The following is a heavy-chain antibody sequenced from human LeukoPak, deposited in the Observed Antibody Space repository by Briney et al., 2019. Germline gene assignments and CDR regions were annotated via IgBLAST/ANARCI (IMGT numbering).Heavy chain of an antibody. Sequence: GSSVKVSCKASGGTFSSYAISWVRQAPGQGLEWMGRIIPIFGTANYAQKFQGRVTITTDKSTSTAYMELGSLRSEDTAVYYCAVVVVAAEVDYWGQGTLVTVSS. CDR1: GGTFSSYA. J-gene: IGHJ4*02. D-gene: IGHD2-15*01. CDR2: IIPIFGTA. CDR3: AVVVVAAEVDY. V-gene: IGHV1-69*05.